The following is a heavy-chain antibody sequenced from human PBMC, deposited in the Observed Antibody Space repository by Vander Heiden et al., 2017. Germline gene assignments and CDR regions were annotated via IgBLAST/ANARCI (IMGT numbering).Heavy chain of an antibody. CDR3: ARDSGGGMDV. J-gene: IGHJ6*02. Sequence: ELVESGGGLAQPGGSLRLSCVASGFRFTRYSMTWVRHAPGKGLGWVSYSSISGSAIHYADSVKGRFTISRDNAKNSLFLHMDSLRDEDTAVYYCARDSGGGMDVWGRGTTVTVSS. CDR2: SSISGSAI. D-gene: IGHD3-10*01. CDR1: GFRFTRYS. V-gene: IGHV3-48*02.